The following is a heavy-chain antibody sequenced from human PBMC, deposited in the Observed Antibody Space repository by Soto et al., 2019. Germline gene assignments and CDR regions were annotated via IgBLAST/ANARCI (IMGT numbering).Heavy chain of an antibody. J-gene: IGHJ4*02. CDR3: ARDASVGD. CDR2: ITPLLGMT. D-gene: IGHD4-17*01. CDR1: GGSVNNFT. Sequence: QVQLVQSGAEVKKPGSSVRVSCKASGGSVNNFTLSWVRQAPGQGLEWMGRITPLLGMTNYAQTFQGRVTFTADKATNTAYMDVTSLRSDDTAVYYCARDASVGDWGQGTLVTVSS. V-gene: IGHV1-69*02.